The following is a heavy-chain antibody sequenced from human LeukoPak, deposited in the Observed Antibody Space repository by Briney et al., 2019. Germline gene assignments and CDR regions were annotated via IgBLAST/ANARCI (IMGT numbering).Heavy chain of an antibody. D-gene: IGHD4-17*01. J-gene: IGHJ4*02. V-gene: IGHV4-4*09. Sequence: PSETLSLTCTVSGGSISSYYWSWIRQPPGKGLEWIGYIYTSGSTNYNPSLKSRVTISVDTSKNQFSLKLSSVTAADTAVYYCASGTVTTVDYWGQGTLVTVSS. CDR3: ASGTVTTVDY. CDR2: IYTSGST. CDR1: GGSISSYY.